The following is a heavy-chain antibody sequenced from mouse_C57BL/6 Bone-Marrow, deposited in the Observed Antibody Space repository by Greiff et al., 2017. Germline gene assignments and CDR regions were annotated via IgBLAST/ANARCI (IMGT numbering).Heavy chain of an antibody. CDR1: GFTFRSST. J-gene: IGHJ2*01. V-gene: IGHV5-9*01. D-gene: IGHD4-1*01. Sequence: EVQVVESGGGLVKPGGSLQISCAASGFTFRSSTMSWVFQTPGKRLGWVATISGGGGNTYYPDSVKGRFTISRDNAKNTLYLQMSSLRSEDTALYYCARQGGLGRRYFDYWGQGTTLTVSS. CDR3: ARQGGLGRRYFDY. CDR2: ISGGGGNT.